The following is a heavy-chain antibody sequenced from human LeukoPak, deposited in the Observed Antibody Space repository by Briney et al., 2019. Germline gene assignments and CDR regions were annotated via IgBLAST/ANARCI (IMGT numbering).Heavy chain of an antibody. CDR2: IYYSGST. J-gene: IGHJ3*02. D-gene: IGHD3-22*01. CDR3: ARDIDPYDSSGYLDAFDI. CDR1: GGFISSGGYY. Sequence: PSQTLSLTCTVSGGFISSGGYYWSWIRQHPGKGLEWIGYIYYSGSTYYNPSLKSRVTISVDTSKNQFSLKLSSVTAADTAVYYCARDIDPYDSSGYLDAFDIWGQGTMVTVSS. V-gene: IGHV4-31*03.